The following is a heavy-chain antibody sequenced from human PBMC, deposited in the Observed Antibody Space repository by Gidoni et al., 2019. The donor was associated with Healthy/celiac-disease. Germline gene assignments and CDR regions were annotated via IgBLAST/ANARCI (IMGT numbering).Heavy chain of an antibody. CDR1: GYTFTSYA. Sequence: QVQLVQSGAEVKKPGAAVKVSCKASGYTFTSYAMHWVRQAPGQRLEWMGWINAGNGNTKYSQKFQGRVTINRDTSASTAYMELSSLRSEDTAVYYCATPRLNRHHDAFDIWGQGTMVTVSS. V-gene: IGHV1-3*01. J-gene: IGHJ3*02. CDR3: ATPRLNRHHDAFDI. CDR2: INAGNGNT.